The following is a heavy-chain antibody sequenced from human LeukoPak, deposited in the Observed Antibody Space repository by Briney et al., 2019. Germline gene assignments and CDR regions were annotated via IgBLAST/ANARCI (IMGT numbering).Heavy chain of an antibody. CDR1: GFTVSTNY. CDR3: AKQRAYWYFDL. CDR2: IYSGGST. V-gene: IGHV3-66*04. Sequence: GGSLRLSCAASGFTVSTNYMSWVRQAPGKGLEWVSVIYSGGSTYYADSVKGRFTISRDNSKNTLYLQMNSLRAEDTAVYYCAKQRAYWYFDLWGRGTLVTVSS. J-gene: IGHJ2*01.